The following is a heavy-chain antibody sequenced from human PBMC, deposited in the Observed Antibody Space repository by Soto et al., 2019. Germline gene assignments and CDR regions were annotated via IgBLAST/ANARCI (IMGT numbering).Heavy chain of an antibody. Sequence: GASVKVSCKASGFTFTMSAVQCVLQARGQRLEWIGCIVVGSGNTNYAQKFQERVTITRDMSTSTAYMELSSLRSEDTAVYYCAAVSTTKKIPWGQGTLVTVSS. V-gene: IGHV1-58*01. J-gene: IGHJ5*02. CDR2: IVVGSGNT. CDR3: AAVSTTKKIP. CDR1: GFTFTMSA. D-gene: IGHD1-26*01.